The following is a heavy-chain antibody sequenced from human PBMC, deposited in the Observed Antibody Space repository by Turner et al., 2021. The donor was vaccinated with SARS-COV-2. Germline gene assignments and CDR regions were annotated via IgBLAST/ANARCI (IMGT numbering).Heavy chain of an antibody. CDR3: ARLSHYDSSGYYSDY. CDR1: GGTFSSYA. J-gene: IGHJ4*02. V-gene: IGHV1-69*12. D-gene: IGHD3-22*01. Sequence: QVQRGHSVAEVKKRGSWVNVSCRASGGTFSSYAISWVRQAPGQGLAWMGGIIPIFGKANYAQKFQGSATITADESTSTAYMELSSLGFDDTDVYYCARLSHYDSSGYYSDYWGQGTLVTVSS. CDR2: IIPIFGKA.